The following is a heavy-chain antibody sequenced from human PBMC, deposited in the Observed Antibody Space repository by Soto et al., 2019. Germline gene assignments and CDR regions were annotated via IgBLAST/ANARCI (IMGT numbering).Heavy chain of an antibody. CDR3: AREGCSGGSCYSVGY. CDR1: GFTFSSYG. CDR2: IWYDGSNK. V-gene: IGHV3-33*01. D-gene: IGHD2-15*01. J-gene: IGHJ4*02. Sequence: QVQLVESGGGVVQPGRSLRLSCAASGFTFSSYGMHWVRQAPGKGLEWVAVIWYDGSNKYYADSVKGRFTISRDNSKNTLYLKMNSLRAEDTSVYYCAREGCSGGSCYSVGYWGQGTLVTVSS.